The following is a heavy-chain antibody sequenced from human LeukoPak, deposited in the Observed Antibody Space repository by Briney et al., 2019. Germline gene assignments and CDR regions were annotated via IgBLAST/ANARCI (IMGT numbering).Heavy chain of an antibody. J-gene: IGHJ6*03. CDR1: GGTFSSYA. D-gene: IGHD6-13*01. CDR3: ARTHSSSWYYYYYMDV. CDR2: IIPIFGTA. Sequence: ASVKVSCKASGGTFSSYAISWVRQAPGQGLEWMGGIIPIFGTANYAQKFQGRVTITADKSTSTAYMELSSLRSEDTAVYYCARTHSSSWYYYYYMDVWGKGTTVTVSS. V-gene: IGHV1-69*06.